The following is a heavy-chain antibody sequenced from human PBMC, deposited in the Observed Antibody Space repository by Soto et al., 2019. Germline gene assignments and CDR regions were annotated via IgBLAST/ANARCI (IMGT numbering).Heavy chain of an antibody. V-gene: IGHV4-34*01. D-gene: IGHD6-19*01. CDR2: INHSGST. CDR1: GGSFSGYY. CDR3: ARGGVIAVAGTPHFDY. Sequence: SETLSLTCAVYGGSFSGYYWSWIRQPPGKGLEWIGEINHSGSTNYNPSLKSRVTISVDTSKNQFSLKLSSVTAADTAVYYCARGGVIAVAGTPHFDYWGQGTLVTVS. J-gene: IGHJ4*02.